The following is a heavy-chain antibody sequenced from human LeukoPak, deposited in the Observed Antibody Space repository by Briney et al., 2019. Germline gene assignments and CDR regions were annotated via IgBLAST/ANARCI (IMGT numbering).Heavy chain of an antibody. Sequence: GGSLRLSCAASGFTFSSYSMNWVRQAPGKGLEWVSSISSSSSYIYYADSVKGRFTISRDNSKNSLYLQMNSLRTEDTALYYCAKGWDYYDSSGSYFDYWGQGTLVTVSS. CDR1: GFTFSSYS. CDR2: ISSSSSYI. V-gene: IGHV3-21*04. CDR3: AKGWDYYDSSGSYFDY. D-gene: IGHD3-22*01. J-gene: IGHJ4*02.